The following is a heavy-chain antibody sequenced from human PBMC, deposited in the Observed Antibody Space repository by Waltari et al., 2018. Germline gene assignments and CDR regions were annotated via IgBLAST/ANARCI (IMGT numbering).Heavy chain of an antibody. D-gene: IGHD5-12*01. CDR3: AGGGYSGNDFTQY. J-gene: IGHJ4*02. CDR1: CFTFRSYG. V-gene: IGHV3-30*02. Sequence: QVQLVESGGGVVQPGGSLRLSCAAFCFTFRSYGMNWVGQAPGKGPEWVAYLRYDGSNEYYEESVKGRFTISRDNSKNTLYLQMNSLRTEDTAVYYCAGGGYSGNDFTQYWGQGTPVTVSS. CDR2: LRYDGSNE.